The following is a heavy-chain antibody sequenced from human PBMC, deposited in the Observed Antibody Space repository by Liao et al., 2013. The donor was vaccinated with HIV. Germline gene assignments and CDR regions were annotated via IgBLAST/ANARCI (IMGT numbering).Heavy chain of an antibody. J-gene: IGHJ4*02. CDR1: GGSFSGYY. V-gene: IGHV4-34*02. CDR2: INHSGWT. D-gene: IGHD2/OR15-2a*01. CDR3: ARELPVITRRRFFDF. Sequence: QVHLQQWGAGLLKPSESLSLTCAVYGGSFSGYYWSWIRQAPGKGLEWIGEINHSGWTNYNPSLESRGTISVDTSKNQFSLKLTSVTAADTALYYCARELPVITRRRFFDFWGQGTLVTVSS.